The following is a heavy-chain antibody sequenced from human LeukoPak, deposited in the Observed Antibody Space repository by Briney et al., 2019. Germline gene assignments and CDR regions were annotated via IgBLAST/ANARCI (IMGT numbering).Heavy chain of an antibody. Sequence: PETLSLTCAVYGGSFSGYYWSWIRQPPGKGLEWIGEINHSGSTNYNPSLKSRVTISADTSKNQFSLKLSSVTAADTAVYYCARGLIASGWYGDFDYWGQGTLVTVSS. CDR1: GGSFSGYY. J-gene: IGHJ4*02. CDR2: INHSGST. CDR3: ARGLIASGWYGDFDY. D-gene: IGHD6-19*01. V-gene: IGHV4-34*01.